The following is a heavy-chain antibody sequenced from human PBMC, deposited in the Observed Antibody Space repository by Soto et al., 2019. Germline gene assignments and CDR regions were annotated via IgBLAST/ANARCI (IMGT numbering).Heavy chain of an antibody. CDR1: GFTFSSYA. CDR3: AKRGIAVVVAAFPFDP. J-gene: IGHJ5*02. D-gene: IGHD2-15*01. Sequence: EVQLLESGGGLVQPGGSLRLSCAASGFTFSSYAMSWVRQAPGKGLEWVSSISGSDGRTYYADSVKGRFSISRDNSKNTLYLQMNSLRAEDTAVYYCAKRGIAVVVAAFPFDPWGQGTLVTVSS. V-gene: IGHV3-23*01. CDR2: ISGSDGRT.